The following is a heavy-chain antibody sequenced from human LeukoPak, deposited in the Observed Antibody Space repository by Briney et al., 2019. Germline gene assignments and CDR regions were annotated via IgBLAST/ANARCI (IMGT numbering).Heavy chain of an antibody. CDR1: SDW. D-gene: IGHD6-6*01. Sequence: TSETLSLTCDSSDWWSWVRQPPGKGLDWIGKIYHSGRTTYNPPLKSRVTISVDKSKNHFSLKVTSVTAADTALYYCARAMSIAARLQTIFDYWGQGTLVTVSS. V-gene: IGHV4-4*02. CDR2: IYHSGRT. CDR3: ARAMSIAARLQTIFDY. J-gene: IGHJ4*02.